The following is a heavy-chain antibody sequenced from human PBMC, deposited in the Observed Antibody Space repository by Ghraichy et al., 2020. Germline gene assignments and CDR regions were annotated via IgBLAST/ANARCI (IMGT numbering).Heavy chain of an antibody. CDR2: INSDGRNT. CDR1: GFIFSSYW. D-gene: IGHD2-8*01. J-gene: IGHJ6*02. V-gene: IGHV3-74*01. CDR3: TREYTNGYDLTSSYYYYYYGLDV. Sequence: LSLTCAASGFIFSSYWMHWVRQAPGKGLVWVSHINSDGRNTNYADSVKGRFTLSRDNAKNTLYLQMNSLRAEDTAVYYCTREYTNGYDLTSSYYYYYYGLDVWGRGTTVTVSS.